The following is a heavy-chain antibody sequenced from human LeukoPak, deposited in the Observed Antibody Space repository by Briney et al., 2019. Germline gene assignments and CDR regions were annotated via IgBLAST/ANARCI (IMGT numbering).Heavy chain of an antibody. J-gene: IGHJ4*02. D-gene: IGHD6-19*01. V-gene: IGHV1-69*01. CDR2: IIPMFDTR. CDR1: GDTFSSYA. Sequence: SVKVSCKASGDTFSSYAFSWVRQAPGQGLDWMGGIIPMFDTRKYAQRFQGRVTITAEESTRTVYMELSSLTSDDTAVYYCASGLYSSGWYFDYWGQGTLVTVSS. CDR3: ASGLYSSGWYFDY.